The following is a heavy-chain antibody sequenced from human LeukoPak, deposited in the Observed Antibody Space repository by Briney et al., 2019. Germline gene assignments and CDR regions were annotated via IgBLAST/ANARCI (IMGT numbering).Heavy chain of an antibody. CDR1: GYRFTDYW. CDR2: IYPGDSDT. V-gene: IGHV5-51*01. D-gene: IGHD1-7*01. J-gene: IGHJ6*02. Sequence: GESLKISCKGSGYRFTDYWIGWVRQMPGKGLECMGIIYPGDSDTRYSPSFQCQVTISADKSINTAHLQWSSLKASDTAMYYCARGAAGTTPDYYYFGLDVWGQGTTVRVSS. CDR3: ARGAAGTTPDYYYFGLDV.